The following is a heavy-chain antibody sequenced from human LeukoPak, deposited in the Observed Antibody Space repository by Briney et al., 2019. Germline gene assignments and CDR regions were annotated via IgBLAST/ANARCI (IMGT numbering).Heavy chain of an antibody. J-gene: IGHJ5*02. V-gene: IGHV1-46*01. CDR3: ARADLYCSSTSCYRGGNWFDP. CDR1: GYTFTSYY. CDR2: INLSGGST. Sequence: ASVKVSCKASGYTFTSYYMHWVRQPPGQGLEWMGIINLSGGSTSYAQKFPGRVTMTRDTSTNTVYMELSSLRSKDTAVYYCARADLYCSSTSCYRGGNWFDPWGQRTLVTVSS. D-gene: IGHD2-2*02.